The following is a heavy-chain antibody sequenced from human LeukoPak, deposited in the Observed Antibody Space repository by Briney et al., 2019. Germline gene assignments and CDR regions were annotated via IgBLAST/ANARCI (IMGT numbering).Heavy chain of an antibody. J-gene: IGHJ5*02. D-gene: IGHD2-21*02. CDR2: IYTSGST. Sequence: SQTLSLTCTVSGGSISSGSYYWSWVRQPAGKGLEWIGRIYTSGSTNYNPSLKSRVTISVDTSKNQFSLKLSSVTAADTAVYYCARDIAYCGGDCYVQFDPWGQGTLVTVSS. CDR3: ARDIAYCGGDCYVQFDP. CDR1: GGSISSGSYY. V-gene: IGHV4-61*02.